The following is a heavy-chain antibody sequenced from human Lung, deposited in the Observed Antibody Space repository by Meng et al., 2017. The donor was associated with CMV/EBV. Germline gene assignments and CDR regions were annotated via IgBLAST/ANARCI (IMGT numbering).Heavy chain of an antibody. CDR1: GFTFSSYA. J-gene: IGHJ4*02. CDR3: AGQYSTTYSFYFDY. CDR2: ISYDGKTT. Sequence: GGSXRLXCAASGFTFSSYAMIWIRQAPGKGLEWVAVISYDGKTTYYVDSVKGRFTISRDNSKNTVFLQMDSLRPEDAAVYYCAGQYSTTYSFYFDYWVQGTXVTVSS. D-gene: IGHD2-2*01. V-gene: IGHV3-30*03.